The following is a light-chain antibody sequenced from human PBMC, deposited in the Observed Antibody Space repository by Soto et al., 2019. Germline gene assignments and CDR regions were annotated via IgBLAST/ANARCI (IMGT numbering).Light chain of an antibody. CDR1: QNVSSSS. CDR2: GAS. Sequence: ETVLTQSPGTLSLSPGERATLSCRASQNVSSSSLAWYQQKPGQAPRLLIYGASNRAIGIPDRFSGTGSGTEFTLTISRLEPEDFAVYYCQQFGTSRWTFGQGTKVDI. V-gene: IGKV3-20*01. J-gene: IGKJ1*01. CDR3: QQFGTSRWT.